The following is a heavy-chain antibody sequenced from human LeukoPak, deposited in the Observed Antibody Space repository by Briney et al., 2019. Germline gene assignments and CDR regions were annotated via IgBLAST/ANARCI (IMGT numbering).Heavy chain of an antibody. Sequence: GGSLRLSCAASGVTFSSYSMNWVRQAPGKGLEWVSSISHSSSYIYYADSVKGRFTISRDNAKNSLYLQMNSLRAEDTAVYYCAKDGNDSPYYYGSGSPPLDYWGQGTLVTVFS. CDR3: AKDGNDSPYYYGSGSPPLDY. CDR1: GVTFSSYS. D-gene: IGHD3-10*01. J-gene: IGHJ4*02. V-gene: IGHV3-21*01. CDR2: ISHSSSYI.